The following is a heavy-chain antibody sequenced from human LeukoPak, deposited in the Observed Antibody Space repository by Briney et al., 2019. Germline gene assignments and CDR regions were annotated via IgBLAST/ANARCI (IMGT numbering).Heavy chain of an antibody. Sequence: GGSLRLSCAASGFTFSSYGMHWVRQAPGKGLEWVAFIRYDGSNKYYADSVKGRFTISRDNSKNTLYLQMNSLRAEDTAVYYCAKDRKNGDYYYYMDVWGKGTTVTISS. CDR2: IRYDGSNK. D-gene: IGHD4-17*01. CDR1: GFTFSSYG. CDR3: AKDRKNGDYYYYMDV. J-gene: IGHJ6*03. V-gene: IGHV3-30*02.